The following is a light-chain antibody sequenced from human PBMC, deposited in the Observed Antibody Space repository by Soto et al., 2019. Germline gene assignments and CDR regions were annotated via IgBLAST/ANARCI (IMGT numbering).Light chain of an antibody. CDR1: QSVNRH. CDR2: GAS. CDR3: QQYNNWPGT. J-gene: IGKJ4*01. V-gene: IGKV3-15*01. Sequence: IVMTQSPATLPVSPGERATLSCRTSQSVNRHLAWYQHKPGLAPRLLIYGASSMATGIPTRFSGSGSGTEFTLTIDSLQSEDFAIYFCQQYNNWPGTFGGGTKVEIK.